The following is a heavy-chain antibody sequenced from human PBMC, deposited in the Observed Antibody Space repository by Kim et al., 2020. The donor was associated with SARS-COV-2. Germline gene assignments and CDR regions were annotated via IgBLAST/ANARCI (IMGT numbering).Heavy chain of an antibody. CDR2: IYRDGNT. D-gene: IGHD2-21*02. CDR1: GLTVRSDY. V-gene: IGHV3-66*01. J-gene: IGHJ4*02. Sequence: GGSLRLSCGASGLTVRSDYMSWVRQAPGMGLEWVSTIYRDGNTYYADSVKGRFTISRDNSKETLYLQMNSLRAEDTAVYYCARGGGAYCGDDCYRTFDYWGLGTLVTVSS. CDR3: ARGGGAYCGDDCYRTFDY.